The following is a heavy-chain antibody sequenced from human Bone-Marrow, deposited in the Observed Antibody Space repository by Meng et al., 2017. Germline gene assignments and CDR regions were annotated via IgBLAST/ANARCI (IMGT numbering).Heavy chain of an antibody. J-gene: IGHJ4*02. Sequence: GGSLRLSCAASGFTFSSYWMIWVRQAPGKGLEWVASIKQDGSETYYVDSVKGRFTISRDNAKNSLYLQMSSLRAEDTAVYYCARRAMLWFGELLAPTDYWGQGTLVTVSS. V-gene: IGHV3-7*01. D-gene: IGHD3-10*01. CDR3: ARRAMLWFGELLAPTDY. CDR2: IKQDGSET. CDR1: GFTFSSYW.